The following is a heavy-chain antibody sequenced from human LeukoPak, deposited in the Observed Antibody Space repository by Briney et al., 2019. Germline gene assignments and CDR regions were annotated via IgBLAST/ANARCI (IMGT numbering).Heavy chain of an antibody. V-gene: IGHV1-2*02. Sequence: GASVKVSCKASGYTFTSYYMHWVRQAPGQGLEWMGWMNPNSGDTHYAQKFQGRVTMTRDTSISTAHMELSGLRSDDTAVYYCAKDGRELWQWDESRGYYYYYYYMDVWGKGTTVTISS. CDR3: AKDGRELWQWDESRGYYYYYYYMDV. CDR2: MNPNSGDT. D-gene: IGHD3-22*01. CDR1: GYTFTSYY. J-gene: IGHJ6*03.